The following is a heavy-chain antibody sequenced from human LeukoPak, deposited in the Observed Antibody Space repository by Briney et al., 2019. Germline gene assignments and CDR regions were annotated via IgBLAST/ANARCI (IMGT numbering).Heavy chain of an antibody. Sequence: PETLSLTCTVSGGSISSYYWSWIRQPAGKGLEWIGRIYTSGSTNYNPSLKSRVTISVDTSKNRFSLKLSSVTAADTAVYYCARVSKYYDILTGYYGNWFDPWGQGTLVTVSS. J-gene: IGHJ5*02. D-gene: IGHD3-9*01. CDR1: GGSISSYY. V-gene: IGHV4-4*07. CDR3: ARVSKYYDILTGYYGNWFDP. CDR2: IYTSGST.